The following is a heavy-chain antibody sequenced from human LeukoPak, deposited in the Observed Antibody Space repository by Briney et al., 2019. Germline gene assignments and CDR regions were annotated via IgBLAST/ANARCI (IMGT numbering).Heavy chain of an antibody. Sequence: GVSLRLSCAASGITVSQNDMSWVRQAPGRGLEWVSLIYAHGATHYADSVKGRFTISRDNSKNTVYLEMNSLRPEDTAVYFCARDRAGRKAWVEFDPWGQGTLVTVSS. V-gene: IGHV3-66*03. J-gene: IGHJ5*02. D-gene: IGHD3-10*01. CDR2: IYAHGAT. CDR1: GITVSQND. CDR3: ARDRAGRKAWVEFDP.